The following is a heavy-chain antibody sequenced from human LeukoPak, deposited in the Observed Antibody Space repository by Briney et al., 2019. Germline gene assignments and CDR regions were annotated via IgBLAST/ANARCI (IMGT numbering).Heavy chain of an antibody. Sequence: SETLSLTCAVYGGSFSGYYWSWIRQPPGKGLEWIGEINHSGSTNYNPSLKSRVTISVDTSKNQFSLELSSVTAADTAVYYCARSRASVFDYWGQGTLVTVSS. CDR3: ARSRASVFDY. CDR2: INHSGST. J-gene: IGHJ4*02. V-gene: IGHV4-34*01. CDR1: GGSFSGYY.